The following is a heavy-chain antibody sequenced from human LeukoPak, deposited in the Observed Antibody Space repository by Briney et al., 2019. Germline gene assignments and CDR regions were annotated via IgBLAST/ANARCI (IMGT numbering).Heavy chain of an antibody. CDR3: ARDHLWQWLVNWFDP. J-gene: IGHJ5*02. V-gene: IGHV1-2*02. D-gene: IGHD6-19*01. Sequence: ASVKVSCKASGYTFTGYYMHWVRQAPGQGLEWMGWINPNSGGTNYAQKFQGRVTMTRDTSISTAYMELSRLRSDDTAVYYCARDHLWQWLVNWFDPWGQGTLVTVSS. CDR2: INPNSGGT. CDR1: GYTFTGYY.